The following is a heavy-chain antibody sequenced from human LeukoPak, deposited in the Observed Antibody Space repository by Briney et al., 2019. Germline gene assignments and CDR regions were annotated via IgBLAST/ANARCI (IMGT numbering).Heavy chain of an antibody. D-gene: IGHD1-26*01. CDR3: AKEGDEFRGYLDV. Sequence: GGSLRLSCAASGFTFSRLGMQWVRQAPGKGLEWVAVIHNDGTQGQYGNSVKGRFTISKDNSQSTLYLQMNDLRDDDTAVYYCAKEGDEFRGYLDVWGKGTTVTVSS. J-gene: IGHJ6*03. V-gene: IGHV3-30*02. CDR2: IHNDGTQG. CDR1: GFTFSRLG.